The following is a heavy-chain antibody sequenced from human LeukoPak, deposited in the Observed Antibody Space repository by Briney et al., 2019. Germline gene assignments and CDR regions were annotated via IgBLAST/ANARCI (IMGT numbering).Heavy chain of an antibody. V-gene: IGHV4-61*01. J-gene: IGHJ4*02. CDR2: IYYSGST. CDR1: GGSVSSGSYY. D-gene: IGHD3-3*01. Sequence: SETLSLTCTVSGGSVSSGSYYWSWIRQPPGTGLEWIGYIYYSGSTNYNPSLKSRVTISVDTSKNQFSLKLSSVTAADTAVYYCASWYYDFWSGYKNFDYWGQGTLVTVSS. CDR3: ASWYYDFWSGYKNFDY.